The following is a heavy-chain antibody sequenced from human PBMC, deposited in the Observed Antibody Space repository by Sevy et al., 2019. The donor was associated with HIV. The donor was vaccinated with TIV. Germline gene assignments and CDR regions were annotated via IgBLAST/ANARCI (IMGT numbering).Heavy chain of an antibody. J-gene: IGHJ4*02. D-gene: IGHD3-16*02. CDR1: GFTFSSYS. CDR3: ARGQFGGVIVTEYYFDY. Sequence: GGSLRLSCAASGFTFSSYSMNWVRQAPGKGLEWVSYISSSSSTIYYADSVKGRFTISRDNAKNSLYLQMNRLRAEDTALYYCARGQFGGVIVTEYYFDYWGQGTLVTVSS. V-gene: IGHV3-48*01. CDR2: ISSSSSTI.